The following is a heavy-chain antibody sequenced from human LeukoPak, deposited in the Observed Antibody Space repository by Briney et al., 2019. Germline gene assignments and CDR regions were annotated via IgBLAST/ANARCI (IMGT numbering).Heavy chain of an antibody. J-gene: IGHJ4*02. D-gene: IGHD4-17*01. Sequence: ASVKVSCKASGYTFTDYYIHWVRQAPRQGLEWVGRINPNSGATHHPQKFQGRVTMTRDTSINTAYLELNSLRSDDTAIYYCARDEQGGTTGGLGYWGQGTLVTVSS. CDR1: GYTFTDYY. V-gene: IGHV1-2*06. CDR3: ARDEQGGTTGGLGY. CDR2: INPNSGAT.